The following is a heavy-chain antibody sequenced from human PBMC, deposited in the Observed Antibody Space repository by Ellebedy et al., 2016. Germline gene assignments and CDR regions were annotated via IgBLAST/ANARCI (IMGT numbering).Heavy chain of an antibody. CDR1: GGSFSGYS. J-gene: IGHJ6*03. V-gene: IGHV4-34*01. Sequence: SETLSPTXAVYGGSFSGYSWSWIRQPPGKGLEWIGEINHSGSTNYNPTLKSRVTISVDTSKNQFSLKLSSVTAADTAVYYCASMVTTSYYMDVWGKGTTVTVSS. D-gene: IGHD4-11*01. CDR2: INHSGST. CDR3: ASMVTTSYYMDV.